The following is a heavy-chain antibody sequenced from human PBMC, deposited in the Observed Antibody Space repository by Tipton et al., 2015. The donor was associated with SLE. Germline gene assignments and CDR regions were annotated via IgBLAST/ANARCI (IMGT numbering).Heavy chain of an antibody. D-gene: IGHD5-18*01. Sequence: TLSLTCTVSGGSISSGGYYWSWIRQHPGKGLEWIGYIYYSGSTYYNPSLKSRVTISVDTSKNQFSLKLSSVTAADTAVYYCARVGDTLSYYYYMDVWGKGTTVTVSS. V-gene: IGHV4-31*03. CDR1: GGSISSGGYY. CDR2: IYYSGST. CDR3: ARVGDTLSYYYYMDV. J-gene: IGHJ6*03.